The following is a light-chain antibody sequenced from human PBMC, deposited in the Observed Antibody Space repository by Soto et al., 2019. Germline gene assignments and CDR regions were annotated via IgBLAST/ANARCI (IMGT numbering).Light chain of an antibody. V-gene: IGLV2-8*01. CDR1: SSDVGVYNY. J-gene: IGLJ2*01. CDR2: EVS. Sequence: QSALTQPPSAAGSPGQSVTISCTGTSSDVGVYNYVSWYQQHPGKAPKLMIYEVSKRTSGVPDRFSGSKSGNTAYLTVSGLQAEDEADYYCSSYAGNNKLVFGGGTKLTVL. CDR3: SSYAGNNKLV.